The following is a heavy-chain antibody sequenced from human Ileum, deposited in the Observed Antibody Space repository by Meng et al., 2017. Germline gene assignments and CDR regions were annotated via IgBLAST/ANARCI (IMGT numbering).Heavy chain of an antibody. J-gene: IGHJ4*02. CDR2: ISYDGRDQ. CDR3: AIGYCSSATCSPNF. V-gene: IGHV3-30*03. D-gene: IGHD2-2*01. Sequence: QVQLVESGGGVVQPGRSLRLSCAASGYTFTSHFMYWVRQAPGKGLEWVALISYDGRDQYYIDSVKGRFTISRDNSKSTLYLQLNSLRAEDTAVYYCAIGYCSSATCSPNFWGQGTLVTVSS. CDR1: GYTFTSHF.